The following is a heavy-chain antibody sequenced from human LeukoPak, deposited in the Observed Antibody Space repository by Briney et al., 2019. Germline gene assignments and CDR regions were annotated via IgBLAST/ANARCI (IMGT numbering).Heavy chain of an antibody. D-gene: IGHD3-9*01. CDR2: IYHSGST. CDR1: GDSITSGSYY. J-gene: IGHJ5*02. V-gene: IGHV4-30-2*01. Sequence: PSETLSLTCTVSGDSITSGSYYWSWIRQPPGKGLEWIGYIYHSGSTYYNPSLKSRVTISVDRSKNQFSLKLSSVTAADTAVYYCARGLTDILTGYYTNWFDPWGQGTLVTVSS. CDR3: ARGLTDILTGYYTNWFDP.